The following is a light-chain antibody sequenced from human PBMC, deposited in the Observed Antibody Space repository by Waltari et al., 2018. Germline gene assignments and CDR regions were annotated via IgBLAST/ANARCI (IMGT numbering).Light chain of an antibody. J-gene: IGKJ1*01. CDR2: GAS. V-gene: IGKV3-15*01. CDR1: QSIRSN. CDR3: QQYDNWLGT. Sequence: EIVMTQSPATLSVFLGERATHSCRASQSIRSNLAWYQHKPGQAPRLLIDGASTMATGIPARFSGSGSGTEFTLTISSLQSEDFAVYFCQQYDNWLGTFGQGTKVEIK.